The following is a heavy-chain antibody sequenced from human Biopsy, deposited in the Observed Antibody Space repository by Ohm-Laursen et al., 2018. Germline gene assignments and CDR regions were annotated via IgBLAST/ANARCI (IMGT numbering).Heavy chain of an antibody. CDR1: GDSIRNYY. V-gene: IGHV4-4*07. D-gene: IGHD1-26*01. J-gene: IGHJ3*02. Sequence: SDTLSLTCSVSGDSIRNYYWSWIRQAAGKGPEWIGRIYPGGGTIYNPSLKSRVTMSVGTSKNHFSLNLNSVTAADTAVYYCAGIVLGPTNDAFDIWGQGTMVTVSS. CDR3: AGIVLGPTNDAFDI. CDR2: IYPGGGT.